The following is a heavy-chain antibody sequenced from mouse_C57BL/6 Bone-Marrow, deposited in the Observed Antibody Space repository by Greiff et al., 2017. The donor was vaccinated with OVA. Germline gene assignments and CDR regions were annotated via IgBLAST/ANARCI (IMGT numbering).Heavy chain of an antibody. V-gene: IGHV5-2*01. D-gene: IGHD4-1*01. CDR1: EYEFPSHD. CDR3: AGRVNWDWFAY. J-gene: IGHJ3*01. CDR2: INSAGGST. Sequence: EVKLQESGGGLVQPGESLKLSCESNEYEFPSHDMSWVRKTPEKRLELVAAINSAGGSTYYPDTMERRFIISRDNTKKTLYLQMSSLRSEDTALYYCAGRVNWDWFAYWGQGTLVTVSA.